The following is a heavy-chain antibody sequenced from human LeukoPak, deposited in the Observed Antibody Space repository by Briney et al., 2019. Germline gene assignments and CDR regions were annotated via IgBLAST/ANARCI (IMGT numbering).Heavy chain of an antibody. CDR1: GGSISSYY. CDR2: IYTSGST. D-gene: IGHD3-22*01. V-gene: IGHV4-4*07. Sequence: PSETLSLTCTASGGSISSYYWSWIRQPAGKGLEWIGRIYTSGSTNYNPSLKSRVTMSVDTSKNQFSLKLSSVTAADTAVYYCARADWGDSSGYDAFDIWGQGTMVTVSS. CDR3: ARADWGDSSGYDAFDI. J-gene: IGHJ3*02.